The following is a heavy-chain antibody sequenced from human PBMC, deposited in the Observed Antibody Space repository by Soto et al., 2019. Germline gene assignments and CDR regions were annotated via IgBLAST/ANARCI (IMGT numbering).Heavy chain of an antibody. CDR2: IISKAYGGTT. V-gene: IGHV3-49*03. D-gene: IGHD2-15*01. J-gene: IGHJ6*03. Sequence: GGSLRLSCTASGFTFGDYAMSWFRQAPGKGLEWVGFIISKAYGGTTEYAASVKGRFTISRDDSKSIAYLQMNSLKTEDTAVYYCTRAEGYCSGGSCLPYYYYYMDVWGKGTTVTVSS. CDR3: TRAEGYCSGGSCLPYYYYYMDV. CDR1: GFTFGDYA.